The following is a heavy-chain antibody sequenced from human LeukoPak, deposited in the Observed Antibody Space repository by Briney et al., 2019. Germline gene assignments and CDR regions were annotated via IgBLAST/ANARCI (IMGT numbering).Heavy chain of an antibody. CDR2: IYASGTT. V-gene: IGHV4-61*02. Sequence: PSETLSLTCTVSGAPISSGGDYWTWIRQPAGKGLEWVGLIYASGTTKYNPSLKSRLTISLDTSKNQLSLKLTSVTAADTAVYFCARVLWDWGQGTLVTVST. J-gene: IGHJ4*02. CDR3: ARVLWD. CDR1: GAPISSGGDY. D-gene: IGHD3-16*01.